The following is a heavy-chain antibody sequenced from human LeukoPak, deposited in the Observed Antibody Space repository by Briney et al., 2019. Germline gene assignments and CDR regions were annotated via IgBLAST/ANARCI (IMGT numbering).Heavy chain of an antibody. D-gene: IGHD2-2*01. CDR1: GFTFSSYW. Sequence: TGGSLRLSCAASGFTFSSYWISWVRQAPGKGLEWVANIKQDGSEKYYVDSVKGRFTISRDNAQNSLYLQMNSLRAEDTAVYYCASTATCSFWGQGTMVTVSS. CDR2: IKQDGSEK. CDR3: ASTATCSF. V-gene: IGHV3-7*01. J-gene: IGHJ3*01.